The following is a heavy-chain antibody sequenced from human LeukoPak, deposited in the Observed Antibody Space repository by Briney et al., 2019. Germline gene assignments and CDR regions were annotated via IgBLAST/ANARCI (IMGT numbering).Heavy chain of an antibody. Sequence: GESLKISCKGAGYSFTSYWIGWVRQMPGKGLEWMGVIYPGDSHTRYSPSFQGQVTISDDKSISTAYLQWNSLKASDTAIYYCSRSPDNDILTGYSRYYFDYWGQGTLVTVSS. CDR3: SRSPDNDILTGYSRYYFDY. D-gene: IGHD3-9*01. CDR1: GYSFTSYW. CDR2: IYPGDSHT. V-gene: IGHV5-51*01. J-gene: IGHJ4*02.